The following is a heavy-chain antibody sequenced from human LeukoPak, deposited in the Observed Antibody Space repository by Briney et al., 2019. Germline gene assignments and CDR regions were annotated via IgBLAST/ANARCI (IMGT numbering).Heavy chain of an antibody. J-gene: IGHJ4*02. D-gene: IGHD5-18*01. CDR3: ARADTGYYFDY. Sequence: PSETLSLTCTVSGVSVSSGSYYWSWIRQPPGKGLEWIGYIYYSGSTNYNPSLKSRVSISVDTSKNQFSLKLSSVTAADTAVYYCARADTGYYFDYWGQGTLVTVSS. V-gene: IGHV4-61*01. CDR1: GVSVSSGSYY. CDR2: IYYSGST.